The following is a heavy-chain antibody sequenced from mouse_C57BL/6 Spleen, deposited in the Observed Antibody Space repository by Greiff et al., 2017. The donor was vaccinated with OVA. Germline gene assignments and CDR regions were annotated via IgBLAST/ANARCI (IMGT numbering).Heavy chain of an antibody. CDR2: INPNNGGT. V-gene: IGHV1-26*01. Sequence: EVQLQQSGPELVKPGASVKISCKASGYTFTDYYMNWVKQSHGKSLEWIGDINPNNGGTSYNQKFKGKATLTVDKSSSTAYMELRSLTSEDSAVYYCARDYGSSEGFAYWGQGTLVTVSA. CDR3: ARDYGSSEGFAY. CDR1: GYTFTDYY. D-gene: IGHD1-1*01. J-gene: IGHJ3*01.